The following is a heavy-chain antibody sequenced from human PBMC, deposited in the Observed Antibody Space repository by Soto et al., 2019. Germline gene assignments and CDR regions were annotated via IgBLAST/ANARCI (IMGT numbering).Heavy chain of an antibody. D-gene: IGHD3-3*01. Sequence: GGSLRLSCAASGFTFSSYGMHWVRQAPGKGLEWVAVIWYDGSNKYYADSVKGRFTISRDNSKNTLYLQMNSLRAEDTAVYYCAIQPLRFLEWLLDYWGQGTLVTVSS. V-gene: IGHV3-33*01. CDR3: AIQPLRFLEWLLDY. CDR1: GFTFSSYG. J-gene: IGHJ4*02. CDR2: IWYDGSNK.